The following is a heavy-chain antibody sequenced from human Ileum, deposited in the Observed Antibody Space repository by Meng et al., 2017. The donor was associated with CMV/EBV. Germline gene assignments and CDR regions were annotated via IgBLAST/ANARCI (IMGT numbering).Heavy chain of an antibody. J-gene: IGHJ4*02. CDR2: IFHSGNT. V-gene: IGHV4-4*02. CDR1: GLTIISSDW. Sequence: QVQLQESGPGLVNPSGTLSLTCGVSGLTIISSDWWTWVRQSPEKGLEWLGEIFHSGNTNYSPSLRSRLTMSVDTSHNQFSLEINSVTAADAAVYYCAKATRTAENNWNPTLHYWGPGILVTVSS. D-gene: IGHD1-1*01. CDR3: AKATRTAENNWNPTLHY.